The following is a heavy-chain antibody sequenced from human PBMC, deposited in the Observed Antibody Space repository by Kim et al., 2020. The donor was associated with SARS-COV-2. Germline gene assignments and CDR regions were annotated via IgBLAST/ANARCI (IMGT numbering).Heavy chain of an antibody. J-gene: IGHJ5*02. Sequence: ASVKVSCKASGYTFTGYYMHWVRQAPGQGLEWMGWINPNSGGTNYAQKFQGRVTMTRDTSISTAYMELSRLRSDDTAVYYCARDRITMKGNWFDPWGQGTLVTVSS. CDR3: ARDRITMKGNWFDP. CDR1: GYTFTGYY. CDR2: INPNSGGT. D-gene: IGHD3-22*01. V-gene: IGHV1-2*02.